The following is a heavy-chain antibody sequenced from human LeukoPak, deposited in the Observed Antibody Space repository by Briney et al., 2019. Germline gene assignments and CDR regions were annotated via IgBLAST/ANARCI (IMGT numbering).Heavy chain of an antibody. CDR3: AREVYSSGSGFDP. J-gene: IGHJ5*02. D-gene: IGHD6-19*01. CDR2: IIPTLGIA. V-gene: IGHV1-69*04. CDR1: GGTFSSYA. Sequence: SVKVSCKASGGTFSSYAISWVRQAPGQGLEWRGRIIPTLGIANYAQKFQGRVTITADKSTSTAYMELSSLRSEDTAVYYCAREVYSSGSGFDPWGQGTLVTVSS.